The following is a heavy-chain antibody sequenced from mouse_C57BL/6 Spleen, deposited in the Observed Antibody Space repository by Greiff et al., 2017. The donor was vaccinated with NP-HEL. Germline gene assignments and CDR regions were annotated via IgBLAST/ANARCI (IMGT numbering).Heavy chain of an antibody. V-gene: IGHV1-62-3*01. CDR1: GYTFTSYW. J-gene: IGHJ4*01. D-gene: IGHD2-5*01. CDR3: TRSSYYSNRYYAMDY. CDR2: IDPNSGGT. Sequence: QVQLQQPGAELVKPGASVKLSCKASGYTFTSYWMHWVKQRPGRGLEWIGRIDPNSGGTKYNEKFKSKAILTADKSSSTAYMELRSLTSEDSAVYYCTRSSYYSNRYYAMDYWGQGTSVTVSS.